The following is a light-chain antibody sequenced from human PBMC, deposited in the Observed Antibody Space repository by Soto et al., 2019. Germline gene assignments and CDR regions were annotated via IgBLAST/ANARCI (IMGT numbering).Light chain of an antibody. CDR2: DVS. J-gene: IGLJ2*01. CDR3: SSYTSSSTLV. CDR1: SSDVGGYNY. Sequence: QSALTQPASVSGSPGQSITISCTGTSSDVGGYNYVSWYQQHPGKAPKLMIYDVSNRPLGVSNRFSGSKSGNTASLTISGLQAEDEADYYCSSYTSSSTLVFGRGTQVTVL. V-gene: IGLV2-14*01.